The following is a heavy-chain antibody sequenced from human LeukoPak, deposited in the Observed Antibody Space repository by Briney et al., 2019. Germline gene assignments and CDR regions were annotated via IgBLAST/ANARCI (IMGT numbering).Heavy chain of an antibody. J-gene: IGHJ4*02. D-gene: IGHD2-2*01. CDR2: ISGSGVGT. CDR3: AKEGCTSATCYANC. CDR1: RFTFSSYA. V-gene: IGHV3-23*01. Sequence: GGSLRLSCAASRFTFSSYAMSWVRLAPGKGLEWVSGISGSGVGTYYADSVRGRFTISRDNSKNTLYLQMNSLRAEDTAAYYCAKEGCTSATCYANCWGQGTLVTVSS.